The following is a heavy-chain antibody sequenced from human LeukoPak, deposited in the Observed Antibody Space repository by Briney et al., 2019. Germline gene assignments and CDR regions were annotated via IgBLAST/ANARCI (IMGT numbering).Heavy chain of an antibody. Sequence: PSETLSLTCTVSGGSISSGSYYWGWIRQPPGKGLEWIGNIYYSGSTNYNPSLKSRVTISVDTSKNQFSLKLSSVTAADTAVYYCARATNSQYSSSWYYYYYYMDVWGKGTTVTISS. D-gene: IGHD6-13*01. J-gene: IGHJ6*03. V-gene: IGHV4-61*01. CDR3: ARATNSQYSSSWYYYYYYMDV. CDR2: IYYSGST. CDR1: GGSISSGSYY.